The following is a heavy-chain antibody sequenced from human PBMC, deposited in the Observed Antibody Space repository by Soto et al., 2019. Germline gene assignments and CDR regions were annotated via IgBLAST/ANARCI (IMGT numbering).Heavy chain of an antibody. CDR1: GFTFSSYA. D-gene: IGHD6-6*01. V-gene: IGHV3-23*01. CDR3: AKTRQYTSSPSDY. Sequence: EVQLLESGGGLVQPGGSLRLSCAASGFTFSSYAMSWVRQAPGKGLEWVSAISNTGAYTYYADSVKGRFTISRDNSKNTLYLQMDSLGAEDTAVYYCAKTRQYTSSPSDYWGQGPLVTVSS. J-gene: IGHJ4*02. CDR2: ISNTGAYT.